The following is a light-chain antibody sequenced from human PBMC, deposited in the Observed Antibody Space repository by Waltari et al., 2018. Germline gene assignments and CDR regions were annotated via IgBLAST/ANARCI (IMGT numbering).Light chain of an antibody. Sequence: EIVLTQSPVTLSLSPGERATLSCRASESITTNFIAWYQQKPGQAPRLLLQGASIRATGISYFFSGSGSGTDFTLTISRLEPEDFAVYYCQHYGRSAITFGQGTRLDIK. CDR2: GAS. J-gene: IGKJ5*01. V-gene: IGKV3-20*01. CDR3: QHYGRSAIT. CDR1: ESITTNF.